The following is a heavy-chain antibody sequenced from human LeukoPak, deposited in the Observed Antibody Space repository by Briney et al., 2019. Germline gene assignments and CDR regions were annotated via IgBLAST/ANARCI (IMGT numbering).Heavy chain of an antibody. D-gene: IGHD4-17*01. J-gene: IGHJ4*02. CDR2: INHSGST. CDR3: ARVCDYVSY. Sequence: SETLSLTCAVYGGSFSGYYWSWIRQPPGKGLEWIGEINHSGSTNYNPSLKSRVTISVDTSKNQFSLKLSSVTAADTAVYYCARVCDYVSYWGQGTLVTVSS. V-gene: IGHV4-34*01. CDR1: GGSFSGYY.